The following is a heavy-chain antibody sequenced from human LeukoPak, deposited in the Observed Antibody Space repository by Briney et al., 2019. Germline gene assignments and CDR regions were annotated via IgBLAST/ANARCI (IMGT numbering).Heavy chain of an antibody. CDR3: AREATGYSSGWYPFDY. Sequence: PGGSLRLSCAASGFTFSSYGMHWVRQAPGKGLEWVAFIRYDGSNKYYADSVKGRFTISRDNAKNSLYLQMNSLRAEDTAVYYCAREATGYSSGWYPFDYWGQGTLVTVSS. D-gene: IGHD6-19*01. J-gene: IGHJ4*02. CDR1: GFTFSSYG. V-gene: IGHV3-30*02. CDR2: IRYDGSNK.